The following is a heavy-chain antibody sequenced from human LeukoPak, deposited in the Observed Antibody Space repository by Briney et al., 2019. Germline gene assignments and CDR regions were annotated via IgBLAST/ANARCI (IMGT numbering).Heavy chain of an antibody. D-gene: IGHD5-18*01. Sequence: KPSETLSLTCTVSGGSISSSSYYWGWIRQPPGKGLEWIGSIYYSGSTYYNPSLKSRVTISVDTSKNQFSLKLTSVTAADTAVYYCARGPWGPRIQGDIWGQGTMVTVSS. J-gene: IGHJ3*02. CDR3: ARGPWGPRIQGDI. CDR1: GGSISSSSYY. CDR2: IYYSGST. V-gene: IGHV4-39*01.